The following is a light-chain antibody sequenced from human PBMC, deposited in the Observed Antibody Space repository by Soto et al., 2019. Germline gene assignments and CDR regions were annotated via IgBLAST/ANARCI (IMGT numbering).Light chain of an antibody. J-gene: IGLJ1*01. V-gene: IGLV2-14*01. CDR2: EVS. CDR3: SSYTSSSTLYV. Sequence: QSALTQPASVSGSPGQSITISCTGTSSDDGGYNYVSWYQQHPGKAPKLMIYEVSNRPSGVSNRFSGSKSGNTASLTISGRQAEDEADYYCSSYTSSSTLYVFGTGTKLTVL. CDR1: SSDDGGYNY.